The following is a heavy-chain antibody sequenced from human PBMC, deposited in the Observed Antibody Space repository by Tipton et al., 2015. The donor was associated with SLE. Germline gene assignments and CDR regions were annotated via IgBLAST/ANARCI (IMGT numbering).Heavy chain of an antibody. Sequence: TLSLTCAASGGSMSSVSDYWSWIRQPAGKGLEWIGRIHTSGSTYSNPSLDSRVTMSVDMSKNQFSLMLTSVTATDTAMYYCTSFGSFEIWGQGTAVTVSS. CDR2: IHTSGST. D-gene: IGHD3-3*01. J-gene: IGHJ3*02. CDR1: GGSMSSVSDY. V-gene: IGHV4-61*02. CDR3: TSFGSFEI.